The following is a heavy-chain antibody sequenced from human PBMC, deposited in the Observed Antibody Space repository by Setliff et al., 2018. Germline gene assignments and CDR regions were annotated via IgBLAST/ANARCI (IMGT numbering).Heavy chain of an antibody. Sequence: GGSLRLSCAASGFTFSYAWMHWVRQAPGKGLEWVGRSKSKTAGGAIDYAAPVKGRFTISRDDSKKTLYLQMNNLKSEDTGVYYCTRDWGGWYDYWGQGTLVTVSS. CDR1: GFTFSYAW. CDR3: TRDWGGWYDY. V-gene: IGHV3-15*07. D-gene: IGHD6-19*01. CDR2: SKSKTAGGAI. J-gene: IGHJ4*02.